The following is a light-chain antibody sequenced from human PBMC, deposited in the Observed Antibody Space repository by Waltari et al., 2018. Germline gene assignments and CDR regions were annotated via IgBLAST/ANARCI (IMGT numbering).Light chain of an antibody. V-gene: IGLV3-1*01. Sequence: SYDLTQSPSVSVSPGQTATITCPGHQLGDQVASWYQQKPGQSPILVIYQNDKRPSGIPERFSGSSSGNIATLTISGTQAMDEAGYYCQAWDSGSVIFGGGTKLTVL. CDR3: QAWDSGSVI. J-gene: IGLJ2*01. CDR2: QND. CDR1: QLGDQV.